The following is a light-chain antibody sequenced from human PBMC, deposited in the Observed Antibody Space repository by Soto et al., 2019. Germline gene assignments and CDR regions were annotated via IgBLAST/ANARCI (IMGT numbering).Light chain of an antibody. V-gene: IGKV1-5*01. J-gene: IGKJ1*01. CDR2: DAS. CDR3: QQYEKYST. Sequence: IQMTQSPSTLSASVGDTVTISCRASQAISVSLAWYRQKPGKAPNLMIYDASTLQEGVPSRFSGSGSWTEFTLAVTRLQPEDFATYFCQQYEKYSTFGHGTKVDVK. CDR1: QAISVS.